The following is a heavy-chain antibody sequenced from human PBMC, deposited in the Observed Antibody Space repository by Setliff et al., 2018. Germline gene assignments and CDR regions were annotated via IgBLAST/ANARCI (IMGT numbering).Heavy chain of an antibody. CDR3: ARDPHFDS. V-gene: IGHV3-7*01. Sequence: LSLTCAASRFTFSNYWMNWVRQAPGKGLEWVANIKQDGSEKYYVDSVKGRFSISRDNAKNSLYLQMNSLRAEDTAVYYCARDPHFDSWGQGTLVTVSS. J-gene: IGHJ4*02. CDR1: RFTFSNYW. CDR2: IKQDGSEK.